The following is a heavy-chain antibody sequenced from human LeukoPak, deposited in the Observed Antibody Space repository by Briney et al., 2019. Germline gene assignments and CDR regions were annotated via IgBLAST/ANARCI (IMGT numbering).Heavy chain of an antibody. CDR1: GGSISSSSYC. Sequence: SETLSLTCTVSGGSISSSSYCWGWIRQPPGKGLEWIGSIYYSGSTYYNPSLKSRVTISVDKSKNQFSLKLSSVTAADTAVYYCARSSGPFDYWGQGTLVTVSS. CDR2: IYYSGST. D-gene: IGHD3-3*01. J-gene: IGHJ4*02. CDR3: ARSSGPFDY. V-gene: IGHV4-39*01.